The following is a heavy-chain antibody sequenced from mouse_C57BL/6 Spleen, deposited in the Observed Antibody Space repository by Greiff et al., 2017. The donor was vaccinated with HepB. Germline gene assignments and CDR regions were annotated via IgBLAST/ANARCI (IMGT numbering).Heavy chain of an antibody. V-gene: IGHV2-2*01. CDR2: IWSGGST. CDR1: GFSLTSYG. D-gene: IGHD2-3*01. Sequence: QVQLKQSGPGLVQPSQSLSITCTVSGFSLTSYGVHWVRQSPGKGLEWLGVIWSGGSTDYNADFISRLSISKDNSKSQVFFKMNSLQADDTAIYYCARNSSIYDGTTKGYFDYWGQGTTLTVSS. CDR3: ARNSSIYDGTTKGYFDY. J-gene: IGHJ2*01.